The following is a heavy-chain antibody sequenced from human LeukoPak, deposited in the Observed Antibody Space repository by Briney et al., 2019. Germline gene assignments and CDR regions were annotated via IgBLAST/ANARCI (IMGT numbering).Heavy chain of an antibody. CDR1: GFTFSSYG. J-gene: IGHJ3*02. Sequence: GGPLRLSCAASGFTFSSYGMSWVRQAPGKGLEWVSGINWNGGSTGNADSVKGRFTISRDNAKNSLYLQMNSLRGEDTALYYCARGGLIQRHAFDIWGQGTMVTVSS. CDR2: INWNGGST. CDR3: ARGGLIQRHAFDI. D-gene: IGHD1-1*01. V-gene: IGHV3-20*04.